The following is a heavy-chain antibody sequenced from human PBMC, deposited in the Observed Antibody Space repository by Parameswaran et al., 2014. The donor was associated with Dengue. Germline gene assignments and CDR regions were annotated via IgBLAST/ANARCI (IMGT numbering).Heavy chain of an antibody. V-gene: IGHV4-34*01. CDR3: ARGTERTPDFGY. CDR1: GGSFSGYY. D-gene: IGHD4-23*01. J-gene: IGHJ4*02. Sequence: SETLSLTCAVYGGSFSGYYWSWIRQPPGKGLEWIGEINHSGSTNYNPSLKSRVTISVDTSKNQFSLKLSSVTAADTAVYYCARGTERTPDFGYWGQGTLVTVSS. CDR2: INHSGST.